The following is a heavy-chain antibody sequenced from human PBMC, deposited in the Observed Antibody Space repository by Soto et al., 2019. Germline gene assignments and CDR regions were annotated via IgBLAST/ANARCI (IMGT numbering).Heavy chain of an antibody. J-gene: IGHJ6*02. D-gene: IGHD1-1*01. CDR1: GYTFTGYY. CDR3: AYLEQAEATYYYGLDV. CDR2: INPNSGGT. V-gene: IGHV1-2*02. Sequence: ASVKVSCKAPGYTFTGYYMHWVRQAPGQGLEWMGWINPNSGGTNYAQKFQGRVTMTRDTSISTAYMELSRLRSDETAVYYCAYLEQAEATYYYGLDVWGQGTTVTVSS.